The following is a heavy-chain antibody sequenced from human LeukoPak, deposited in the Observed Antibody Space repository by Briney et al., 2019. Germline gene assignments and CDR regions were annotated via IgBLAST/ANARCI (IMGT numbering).Heavy chain of an antibody. CDR1: GGTFRSYA. V-gene: IGHV1-2*02. CDR2: INPNSGGT. J-gene: IGHJ6*03. Sequence: ASVKVSCKASGGTFRSYAISWVRQAPGQGLEWMGWINPNSGGTNYAQKFQGRVTMTRDTSISTAYMELSRLRSDDTAVYYCARDPECGGDCYSGYRNYYYYYYMDVWGKGTTVTVSS. D-gene: IGHD2-21*02. CDR3: ARDPECGGDCYSGYRNYYYYYYMDV.